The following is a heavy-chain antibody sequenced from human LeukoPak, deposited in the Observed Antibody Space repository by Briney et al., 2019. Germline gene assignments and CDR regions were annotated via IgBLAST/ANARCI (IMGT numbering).Heavy chain of an antibody. CDR1: GFTFSSYA. CDR3: ARDPPADTIFGVVTDAFDI. V-gene: IGHV3-23*01. Sequence: GGSLKLSCAASGFTFSSYAMSWVRQAPGKGLEWVSAISGRGGSTYYADSVKGRFTISRDNSKNTLYLQMNSLRAEDTAVYYCARDPPADTIFGVVTDAFDIWGQGTMVTVSS. CDR2: ISGRGGST. J-gene: IGHJ3*02. D-gene: IGHD3-3*01.